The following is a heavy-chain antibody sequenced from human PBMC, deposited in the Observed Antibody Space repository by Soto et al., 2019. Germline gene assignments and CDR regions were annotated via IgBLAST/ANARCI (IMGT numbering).Heavy chain of an antibody. CDR3: ASGVVVPAAIAYYYYGMDV. D-gene: IGHD2-2*01. CDR2: ISSSGSTI. J-gene: IGHJ6*02. CDR1: GFTFSSYE. Sequence: GGSLRLSCAASGFTFSSYEMNWVRQAPGKGLEWVSYISSSGSTIYYADSVKGRFTISRDNAKNSLYLQMSSLRAEDTAVYYCASGVVVPAAIAYYYYGMDVWGQGTTVTISS. V-gene: IGHV3-48*03.